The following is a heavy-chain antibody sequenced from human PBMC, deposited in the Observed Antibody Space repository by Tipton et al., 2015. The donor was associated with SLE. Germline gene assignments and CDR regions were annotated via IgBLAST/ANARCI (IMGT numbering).Heavy chain of an antibody. CDR1: GYSFTSYW. J-gene: IGHJ4*02. D-gene: IGHD2-15*01. CDR2: IKQDGSEK. V-gene: IGHV3-7*01. Sequence: QLVQSGAEVKKPGESLKISCKGSGYSFTSYWIGWVRQAPGKGLEWVANIKQDGSEKYYVDSVKGRFTISRDNAKNSLYLQMNSLRAEDTAVYYCAREIVVVVAAGTRYYFDYWGQGTLVTVSS. CDR3: AREIVVVVAAGTRYYFDY.